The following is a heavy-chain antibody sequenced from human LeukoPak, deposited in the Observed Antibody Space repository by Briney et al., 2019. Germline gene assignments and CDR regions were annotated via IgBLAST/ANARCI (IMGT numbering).Heavy chain of an antibody. J-gene: IGHJ4*02. D-gene: IGHD4-17*01. CDR1: GFTFSSCA. CDR2: ISGSGVST. Sequence: QPGGSLRLSCAASGFTFSSCAMSWVRQAPGKGLEWVSGISGSGVSTYYSDSVKRRFTISRDNSKNTLYLQMSSLRAEDTAVYYCAKIPQTTSVGYFDYWGQGNLVTVSS. V-gene: IGHV3-23*01. CDR3: AKIPQTTSVGYFDY.